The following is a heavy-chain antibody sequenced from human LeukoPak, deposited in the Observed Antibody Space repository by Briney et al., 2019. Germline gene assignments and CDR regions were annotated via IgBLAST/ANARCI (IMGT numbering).Heavy chain of an antibody. CDR3: ARPWLTCSGGSCYSYYFDY. Sequence: GGSLRLSGAASGFTFSDFSMNWVRQAPGKGLEWVSSISNGSGYIFYADSVEGRFTISRDNAKNSLYLQMSSLRAEDTAVYYCARPWLTCSGGSCYSYYFDYWGQGTLVTVST. CDR1: GFTFSDFS. D-gene: IGHD2-15*01. J-gene: IGHJ4*02. V-gene: IGHV3-21*01. CDR2: ISNGSGYI.